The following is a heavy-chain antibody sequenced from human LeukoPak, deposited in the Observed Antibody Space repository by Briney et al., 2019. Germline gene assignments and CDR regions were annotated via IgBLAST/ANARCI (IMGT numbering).Heavy chain of an antibody. V-gene: IGHV7-4-1*02. Sequence: ASVMVSCKASGYTFTSYATNWVRQAPGQGLEWIGWINTNTGNPTYAQGFTGRFVFSLDTSVSTAYLQISSLKAEDTAVYYCAERGPGIAVADDAFDIWGQGTMVTVSS. CDR3: AERGPGIAVADDAFDI. D-gene: IGHD6-19*01. CDR1: GYTFTSYA. CDR2: INTNTGNP. J-gene: IGHJ3*02.